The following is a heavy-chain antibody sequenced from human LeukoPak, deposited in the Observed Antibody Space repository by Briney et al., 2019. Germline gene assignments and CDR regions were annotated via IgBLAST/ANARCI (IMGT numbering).Heavy chain of an antibody. D-gene: IGHD6-6*01. V-gene: IGHV4-30-4*01. CDR1: GGSISSGDYY. Sequence: PSQTLSLTCTVSGGSISSGDYYWSWIRQPPGKGLEWIGYIYYSGSTYHNPSLKSRVTISVDTSKNQFSLKLSSVTAADTAVYYCARASIAASYYYYGMDVWGQGTTVTVSS. CDR2: IYYSGST. J-gene: IGHJ6*02. CDR3: ARASIAASYYYYGMDV.